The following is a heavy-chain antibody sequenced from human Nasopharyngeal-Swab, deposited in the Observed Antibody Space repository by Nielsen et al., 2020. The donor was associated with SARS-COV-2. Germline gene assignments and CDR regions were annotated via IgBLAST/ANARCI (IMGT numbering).Heavy chain of an antibody. Sequence: SETLSLTCTVSGDSISPNYWSWIRQSPGKRLEWIGDIYYTGSADYSPSLRTRVTISVDRSKNRFSLELTSVTTADTAVYYCARWVPFRRGTGCPSFYYFGMDVWGQGTTVTVSS. V-gene: IGHV4-59*01. CDR2: IYYTGSA. CDR3: ARWVPFRRGTGCPSFYYFGMDV. J-gene: IGHJ6*02. D-gene: IGHD3/OR15-3a*01. CDR1: GDSISPNY.